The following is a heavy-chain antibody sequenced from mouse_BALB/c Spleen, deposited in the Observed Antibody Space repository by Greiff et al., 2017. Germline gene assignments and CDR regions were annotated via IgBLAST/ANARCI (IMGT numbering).Heavy chain of an antibody. CDR2: INPGSGGT. CDR1: GYAFTNYL. J-gene: IGHJ2*01. V-gene: IGHV1-54*01. D-gene: IGHD1-1*01. CDR3: ARLLRSLFDY. Sequence: VQLQQSGAELVRPGTSVKVSCKASGYAFTNYLIEWVKQRLGQGLEWIGVINPGSGGTNYNEKFKGKATLTADKSSSTAYMQLSSLTSDDSAVYFCARLLRSLFDYWGQGTTLTVSS.